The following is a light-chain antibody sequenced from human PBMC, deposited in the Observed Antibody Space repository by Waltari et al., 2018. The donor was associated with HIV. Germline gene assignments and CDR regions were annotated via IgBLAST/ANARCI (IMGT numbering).Light chain of an antibody. CDR1: YSNIGSTT. CDR3: AAWDDSLKGVI. CDR2: SSD. J-gene: IGLJ2*01. V-gene: IGLV1-44*01. Sequence: QSVMTQPPSASGTPGQTVTISCSGTYSNIGSTTVNWYQQLPGTAPKLLIYSSDQWRSGVPDRFSGSKSGTSASLAISGLQSEDEADYYCAAWDDSLKGVIFGGGTKLTVL.